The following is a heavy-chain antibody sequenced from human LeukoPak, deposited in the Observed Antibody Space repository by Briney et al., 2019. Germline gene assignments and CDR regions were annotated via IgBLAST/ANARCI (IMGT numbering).Heavy chain of an antibody. CDR2: INPNSGAT. J-gene: IGHJ4*02. CDR1: GYTFTGYY. CDR3: ATPYCGGDCYEYYFDT. D-gene: IGHD2-21*02. V-gene: IGHV1-2*02. Sequence: ASVKVSCKASGYTFTGYYMHWVRQAPGQGLEWMGWINPNSGATNYAQKFQGRVTMTRDTSISTAYMELNRLRSDDTAVYYCATPYCGGDCYEYYFDTWGPGTLVTVSS.